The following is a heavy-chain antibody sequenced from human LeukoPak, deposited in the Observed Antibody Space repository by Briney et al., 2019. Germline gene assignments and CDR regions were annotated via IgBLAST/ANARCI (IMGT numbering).Heavy chain of an antibody. D-gene: IGHD6-13*01. Sequence: ASAKVSCKVSGYTLTELSMHWVRQAPGKGLEWMGGFDPEDGETIYAQKFQGRVTMTEDTSTDTAYMELSSLRSEDTAVYYCATDPAGVYYYMDVWGKGTTVTVSS. J-gene: IGHJ6*03. CDR1: GYTLTELS. CDR2: FDPEDGET. V-gene: IGHV1-24*01. CDR3: ATDPAGVYYYMDV.